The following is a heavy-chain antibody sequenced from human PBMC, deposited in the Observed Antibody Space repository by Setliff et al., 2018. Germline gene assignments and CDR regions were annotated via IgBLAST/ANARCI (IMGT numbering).Heavy chain of an antibody. CDR2: ISRSGAT. CDR3: ASWGSAFAFDL. V-gene: IGHV4-31*01. D-gene: IGHD3-16*01. Sequence: PSETLSLTCSVSGDSILSPTYTWTWIRQLPGKGLEWIGYISRSGATSYNPSLKRQITISLDTSKNQFSLKLSPVTAADTAIYYCASWGSAFAFDLWGQGTVVTVS. CDR1: GDSILSPTYT. J-gene: IGHJ3*01.